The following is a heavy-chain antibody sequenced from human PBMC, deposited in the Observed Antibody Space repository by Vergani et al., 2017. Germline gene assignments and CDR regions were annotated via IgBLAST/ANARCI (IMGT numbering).Heavy chain of an antibody. CDR2: ISAYNGNT. V-gene: IGHV1-18*04. CDR3: ARIAGYCSGGSCATADAFDI. CDR1: GYTFTSYG. Sequence: QVQLVPSGAEVKTPGASVTVSCKASGYTFTSYGISWVRQAPGQGLEWMGWISAYNGNTNYAQKLQGRVTMTTDTSTSTAYMELRSLRSDDTAVYYCARIAGYCSGGSCATADAFDIWGQGTMVTVSS. J-gene: IGHJ3*02. D-gene: IGHD2-15*01.